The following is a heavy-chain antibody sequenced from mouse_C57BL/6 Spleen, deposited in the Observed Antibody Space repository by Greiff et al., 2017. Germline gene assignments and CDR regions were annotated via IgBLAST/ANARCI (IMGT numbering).Heavy chain of an antibody. Sequence: QVQLQQSGAELVRPGASVTLSCKASGYTFTDYEMHWVKQTPVHGLEWIGAIDPETGGTAYNQKFKGKAILTADKSSSTAYMELRSLTSEDSAVYYCTIYYDYGLCYYWGQGTTLTVSS. CDR3: TIYYDYGLCYY. CDR2: IDPETGGT. J-gene: IGHJ2*01. V-gene: IGHV1-15*01. CDR1: GYTFTDYE. D-gene: IGHD2-4*01.